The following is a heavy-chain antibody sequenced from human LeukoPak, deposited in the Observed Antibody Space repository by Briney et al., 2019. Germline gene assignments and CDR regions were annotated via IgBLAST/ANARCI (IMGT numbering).Heavy chain of an antibody. D-gene: IGHD3-9*01. CDR2: IYYSGST. CDR3: TRGSYDVLTGYSTLGEY. V-gene: IGHV4-39*01. J-gene: IGHJ4*02. Sequence: SETLSLTCTVSGGSLSSSSYYWGWVRQPPGKGLEWIGNIYYSGSTYYNPSLKSRLIISLDTSRRQFSLRLSSVTAADTALYYCTRGSYDVLTGYSTLGEYWGQGTLVTVSS. CDR1: GGSLSSSSYY.